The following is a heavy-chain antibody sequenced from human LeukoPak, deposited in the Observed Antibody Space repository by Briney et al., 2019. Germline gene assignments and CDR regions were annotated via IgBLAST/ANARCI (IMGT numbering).Heavy chain of an antibody. Sequence: GGSLRLSCAASGFTFSSYAINWVRQAPGKGLEWVSGISSSADKTYYADSVKGRFTISRDNSKNTVYLQMNSLRAEDTAIYYCAGGRLIRGGSPYYFDYWGQGTLVTVSS. CDR2: ISSSADKT. CDR1: GFTFSSYA. D-gene: IGHD3-10*01. J-gene: IGHJ4*02. CDR3: AGGRLIRGGSPYYFDY. V-gene: IGHV3-23*01.